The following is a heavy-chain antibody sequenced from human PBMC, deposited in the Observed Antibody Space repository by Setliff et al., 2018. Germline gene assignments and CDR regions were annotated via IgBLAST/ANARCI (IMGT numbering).Heavy chain of an antibody. CDR1: GGSFSGYY. Sequence: SETLSLTCAVYGGSFSGYYWSWIRQSPGKGLEWIGEINHSGSTNYNPSLKSRVTISVDTSKNQFSLKLSSVTAADTAVYYCAREGGGNSGGFDYWGQGTLVTVSS. J-gene: IGHJ4*02. D-gene: IGHD1-1*01. CDR3: AREGGGNSGGFDY. V-gene: IGHV4-34*01. CDR2: INHSGST.